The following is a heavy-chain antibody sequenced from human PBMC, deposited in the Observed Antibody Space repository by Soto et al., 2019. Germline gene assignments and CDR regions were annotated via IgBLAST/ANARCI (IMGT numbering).Heavy chain of an antibody. J-gene: IGHJ6*03. CDR1: GYTFTSYG. D-gene: IGHD3-10*01. V-gene: IGHV1-18*01. Sequence: ASVKVSCKASGYTFTSYGISWVRQAPGQGLEWMGWISAYNGNTNYAQKLQGRVTMTTDTSTSIAYMELRSLRSDDTAVYYCARVGWFGELFLYYYYMDVWGKGTTVTVSS. CDR2: ISAYNGNT. CDR3: ARVGWFGELFLYYYYMDV.